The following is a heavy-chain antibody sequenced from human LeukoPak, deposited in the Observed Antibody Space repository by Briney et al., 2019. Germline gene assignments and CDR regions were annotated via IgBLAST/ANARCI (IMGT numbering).Heavy chain of an antibody. J-gene: IGHJ6*03. D-gene: IGHD3-10*01. CDR2: ISYDGSNK. CDR1: GFTFSSYG. CDR3: AKDTYGRPYYYYYYMDV. Sequence: QPGRSLGLSCAASGFTFSSYGMHWVRQAPGKGLEWVAVISYDGSNKYYADSVKGRFTISRDNSKNTLYLQMNSLRAEDTAVYYCAKDTYGRPYYYYYYMDVWGKGTTVTISS. V-gene: IGHV3-30*18.